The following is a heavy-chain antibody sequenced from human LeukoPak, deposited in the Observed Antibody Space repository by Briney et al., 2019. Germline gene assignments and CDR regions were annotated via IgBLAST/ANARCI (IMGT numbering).Heavy chain of an antibody. J-gene: IGHJ5*02. V-gene: IGHV4-59*12. CDR3: ARDRYGDYVMDSFWIDP. D-gene: IGHD4-17*01. CDR1: GGSISSYY. CDR2: IYYSGST. Sequence: SETLSLTCTVSGGSISSYYWSWIRQPPGKGLEWIGYIYYSGSTNYNPSLKSRVTISVDTSKNQFSLKLSSVTAADTAVYYCARDRYGDYVMDSFWIDPWGQGTLVTVSS.